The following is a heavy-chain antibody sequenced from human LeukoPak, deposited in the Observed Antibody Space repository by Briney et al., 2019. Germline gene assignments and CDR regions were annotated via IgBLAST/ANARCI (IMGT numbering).Heavy chain of an antibody. CDR2: IYHSGST. D-gene: IGHD5-18*01. V-gene: IGHV4-30-2*01. J-gene: IGHJ4*02. CDR1: GGSISSGGFS. Sequence: SETLSLTCGVSGGSISSGGFSWSWIRQPPGKGLEWIGYIYHSGSTYYNPSLKSRVTISVDRSKNQFSLKLSSVTAADTAVYYCARVYSYGFKYYFDYWGQGTLVTVSS. CDR3: ARVYSYGFKYYFDY.